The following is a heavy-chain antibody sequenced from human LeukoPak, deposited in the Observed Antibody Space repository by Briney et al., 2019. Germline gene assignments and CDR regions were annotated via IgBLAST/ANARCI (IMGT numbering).Heavy chain of an antibody. J-gene: IGHJ1*01. CDR3: AIDRYSSGWYSAYFQH. V-gene: IGHV3-21*01. D-gene: IGHD6-19*01. CDR2: ISSSSSYI. Sequence: KPGGSLRLSCAASGFTFSSYSMNWVRQAPGKGLEWVSSISSSSSYIYYADSVKGRFTISRDNAKNSLYLQMNSLRAEDTAVYYCAIDRYSSGWYSAYFQHWGQGTLVTVSS. CDR1: GFTFSSYS.